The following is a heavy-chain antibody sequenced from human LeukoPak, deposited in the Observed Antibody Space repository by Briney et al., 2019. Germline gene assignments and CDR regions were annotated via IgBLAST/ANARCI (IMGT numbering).Heavy chain of an antibody. CDR3: ARDRPAYYYDSSGYP. CDR2: IYTSGST. Sequence: SETLSLTCTVSGGSISSGSYYWSWIRQPAGKGLEWIVRIYTSGSTNYNPSLKSRVAISVDTSKNQFSLKLSSVTAADTAVYYCARDRPAYYYDSSGYPWGQGTLVTVSS. V-gene: IGHV4-61*02. CDR1: GGSISSGSYY. J-gene: IGHJ5*02. D-gene: IGHD3-22*01.